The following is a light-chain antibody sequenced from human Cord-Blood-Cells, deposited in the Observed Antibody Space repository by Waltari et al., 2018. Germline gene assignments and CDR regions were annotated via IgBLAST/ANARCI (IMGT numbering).Light chain of an antibody. CDR3: AAWDDSLNGPV. CDR1: SSNIGRTT. J-gene: IGLJ3*02. CDR2: SNK. V-gene: IGLV1-44*01. Sequence: QSVLTQPPPASGTPGQRVTISCSGSSSNIGRTTVNWYQQLPGTAPKLLIYSNKPRPAGVPGRSSGSKSGTSASLAISGPQSEDEADYYCAAWDDSLNGPVFGGGTKLTVL.